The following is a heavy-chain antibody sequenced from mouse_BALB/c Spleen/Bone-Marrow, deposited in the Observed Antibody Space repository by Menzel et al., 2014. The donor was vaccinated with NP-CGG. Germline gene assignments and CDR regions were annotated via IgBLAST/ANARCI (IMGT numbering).Heavy chain of an antibody. Sequence: DVKLVESGGGLVKPGGSLKLSCAASGFTFXSYTMSWVRQTPEKRLEWVATITSGGSYTYYPDSVKGRFTISRDNAKNTLYLQMSSLKSEDTAMYYCTRDNGPFDYWGQGTTLTVSS. CDR2: ITSGGSYT. V-gene: IGHV5-6-4*01. CDR3: TRDNGPFDY. CDR1: GFTFXSYT. D-gene: IGHD1-2*01. J-gene: IGHJ2*01.